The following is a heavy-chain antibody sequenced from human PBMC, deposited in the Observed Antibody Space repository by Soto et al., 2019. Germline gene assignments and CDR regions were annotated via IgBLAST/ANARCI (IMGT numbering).Heavy chain of an antibody. V-gene: IGHV4-31*03. CDR3: VRDSTTANMGFDY. J-gene: IGHJ4*02. CDR1: GGSISSSSYY. CDR2: IYSSGTT. D-gene: IGHD5-18*01. Sequence: SETLSLTCTVSGGSISSSSYYRGWIRQHPGKGLEWIGNIYSSGTTYYNPSLTSRITLSRDMSYNHFSLKVSSVTAADTAVYYCVRDSTTANMGFDYWGRGTLVTVSS.